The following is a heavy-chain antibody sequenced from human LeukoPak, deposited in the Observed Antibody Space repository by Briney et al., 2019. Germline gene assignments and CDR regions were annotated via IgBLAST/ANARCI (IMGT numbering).Heavy chain of an antibody. CDR3: ARSSGWYDS. CDR2: FNGDGTGT. CDR1: GFALSSSW. V-gene: IGHV3-74*01. D-gene: IGHD6-19*01. Sequence: PGGSLRLSCAASGFALSSSWMHWVRQAPGKGLVWVSRFNGDGTGTAYADSVKGRFTISRDNAKNMLYLQMSSLRVEDTAIYYCARSSGWYDSWGQGTLVTVSS. J-gene: IGHJ5*01.